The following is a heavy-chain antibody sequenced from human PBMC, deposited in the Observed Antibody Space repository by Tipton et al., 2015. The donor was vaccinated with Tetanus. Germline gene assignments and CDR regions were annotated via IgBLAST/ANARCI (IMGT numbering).Heavy chain of an antibody. CDR2: ISAYNGNT. CDR3: ARLSQSLYDPPMQRWFDP. CDR1: GYTFTSYG. J-gene: IGHJ5*02. D-gene: IGHD3-16*02. Sequence: QLVQSGAEVKKPGASVKVSCKASGYTFTSYGISWVRQAPGQGLEWMGWISAYNGNTNYAQKLQGRVTMTTDTSTSTAYMELRSLRSDDTAVYYCARLSQSLYDPPMQRWFDPWGQGTLVPVSS. V-gene: IGHV1-18*04.